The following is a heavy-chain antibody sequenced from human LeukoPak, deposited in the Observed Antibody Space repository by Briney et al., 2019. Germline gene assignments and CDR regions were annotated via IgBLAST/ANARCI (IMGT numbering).Heavy chain of an antibody. D-gene: IGHD3-3*01. CDR2: ISSSSSYI. V-gene: IGHV3-21*01. CDR1: GFTFSSYW. J-gene: IGHJ4*02. CDR3: ARAARILRFLEAQRPGYFDY. Sequence: PGGSLRLSCAASGFTFSSYWMHWVRQAPGKGLEWVSSISSSSSYIYYADSVKGRFTISRDNAKNSLYLQMNSLRAEDTAVYYCARAARILRFLEAQRPGYFDYWGQGTLVTVSS.